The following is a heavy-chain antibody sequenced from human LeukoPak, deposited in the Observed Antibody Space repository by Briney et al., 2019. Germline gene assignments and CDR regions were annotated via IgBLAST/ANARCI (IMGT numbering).Heavy chain of an antibody. J-gene: IGHJ4*02. V-gene: IGHV4-34*01. CDR3: ARGPGGGDY. Sequence: SETLSLTCAVYGGSFSGYYWSWIRQPPGKGLEWIGEINHSGSTNYNPSLKSRVTISVDASKNQFSLKLSSVTAADTAVYYCARGPGGGDYWGQGTLVTVSS. D-gene: IGHD6-25*01. CDR1: GGSFSGYY. CDR2: INHSGST.